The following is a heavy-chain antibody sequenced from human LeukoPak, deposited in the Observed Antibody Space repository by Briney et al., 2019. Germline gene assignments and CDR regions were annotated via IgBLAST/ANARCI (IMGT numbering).Heavy chain of an antibody. D-gene: IGHD1-26*01. J-gene: IGHJ4*02. Sequence: SETLSLTCTVSGGSISSSRYYWGWIRQPPGKGLEWIGSIYYSGSTYYNPSLKSRVTISVDTSKNQFSLKLSSVTAADTAVYYCARDHGSYYYFDYWGQGTLVTVSS. V-gene: IGHV4-39*07. CDR2: IYYSGST. CDR1: GGSISSSRYY. CDR3: ARDHGSYYYFDY.